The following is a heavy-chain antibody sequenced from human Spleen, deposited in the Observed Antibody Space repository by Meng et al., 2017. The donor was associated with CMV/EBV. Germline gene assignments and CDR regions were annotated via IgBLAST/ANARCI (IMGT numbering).Heavy chain of an antibody. J-gene: IGHJ4*02. CDR1: GGSFSGYY. V-gene: IGHV4-34*01. Sequence: QVQLQQWGVGLLKPSETLSLTCAVYGGSFSGYYWSWIRQPPGKGLEWIGEINHSGSTNYNPSLKSRVTISVDTSKNQFSLKLSSVTAADTAVYYCARDRGVPAAPDYWGQGTLVTVSS. CDR3: ARDRGVPAAPDY. D-gene: IGHD2-2*01. CDR2: INHSGST.